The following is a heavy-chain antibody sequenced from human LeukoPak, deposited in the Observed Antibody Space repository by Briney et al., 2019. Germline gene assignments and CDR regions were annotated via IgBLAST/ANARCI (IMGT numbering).Heavy chain of an antibody. Sequence: GGSLRLSCAASGFTFSSYAMHWVRQAPGKGLEWVAVISYDGSNKYYADSVKGRFTISRDSSKNTLYLQMNSLRAEDTAVYYCARVWAVVPAAAHDYWGQGTLVTVSS. CDR2: ISYDGSNK. D-gene: IGHD2-2*01. V-gene: IGHV3-30*01. J-gene: IGHJ4*02. CDR3: ARVWAVVPAAAHDY. CDR1: GFTFSSYA.